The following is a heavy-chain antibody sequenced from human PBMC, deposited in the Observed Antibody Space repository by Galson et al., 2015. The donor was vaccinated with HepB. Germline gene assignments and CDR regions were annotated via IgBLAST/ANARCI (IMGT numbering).Heavy chain of an antibody. V-gene: IGHV4-39*07. CDR1: GGSISSSSYY. CDR2: IYYSGST. Sequence: ETLSLTCTVSGGSISSSSYYWGWIRQPPGKGLEWIGSIYYSGSTYYNPSLQSRVTISVDTSKNQFSLKLSSVTAADTAVYYCAKDRDILTGYYSARFDYWGQGTLVTVSS. CDR3: AKDRDILTGYYSARFDY. D-gene: IGHD3-9*01. J-gene: IGHJ4*02.